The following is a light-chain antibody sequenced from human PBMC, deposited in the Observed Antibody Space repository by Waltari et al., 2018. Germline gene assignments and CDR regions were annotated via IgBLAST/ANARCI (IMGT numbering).Light chain of an antibody. CDR3: CSYAGSYTWV. CDR1: SSQVGGGHH. CDR2: DVS. V-gene: IGLV2-11*01. J-gene: IGLJ3*02. Sequence: QSALTQPRSVSGSLGQSVTISCTGTSSQVGGGHHVSWYQQHPGKAPKLMIYDVSKRPSGVPDRFSGSKSGNTASLTISGLQAEDEADYYCCSYAGSYTWVFGGGTKLTVL.